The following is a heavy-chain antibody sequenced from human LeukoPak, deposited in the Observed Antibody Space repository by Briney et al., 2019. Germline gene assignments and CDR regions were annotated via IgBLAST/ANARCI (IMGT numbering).Heavy chain of an antibody. Sequence: PGSSVEVSCKASGGTFSSYAISWVRQAPGQGLEWMGGIIPIFGTANYAQKFQGRVTITTDESTSTAYMELSSLRSEDTAVYYCARDRCSGGSCYPGSWFDPWGQGTLVTVSS. D-gene: IGHD2-15*01. CDR3: ARDRCSGGSCYPGSWFDP. CDR2: IIPIFGTA. J-gene: IGHJ5*02. V-gene: IGHV1-69*05. CDR1: GGTFSSYA.